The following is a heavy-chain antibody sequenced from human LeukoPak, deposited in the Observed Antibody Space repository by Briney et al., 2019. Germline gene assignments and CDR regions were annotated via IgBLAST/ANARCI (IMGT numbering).Heavy chain of an antibody. J-gene: IGHJ5*02. Sequence: SETLSLTCTVSGGSISSYYWSWIRQPPGKGLEWIGYIYYSGSTNYNPSLKSRVTISVDTSKNQFSLKLSSVAAAATAVYYCARALGYYDFWRGYYGFGPWGQGTLVTVS. CDR2: IYYSGST. V-gene: IGHV4-59*01. CDR1: GGSISSYY. CDR3: ARALGYYDFWRGYYGFGP. D-gene: IGHD3-3*01.